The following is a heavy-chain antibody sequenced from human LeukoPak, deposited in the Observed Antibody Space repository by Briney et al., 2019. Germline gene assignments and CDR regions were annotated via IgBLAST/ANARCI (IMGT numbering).Heavy chain of an antibody. CDR1: GFRFSDYY. V-gene: IGHV3-11*04. D-gene: IGHD5-24*01. Sequence: GGSLRLSCAASGFRFSDYYMTWIRQAPGKGLEWLSYISSSGTTIYYADSVKGRFTISRDNAKNSLYLQMNNLRAEDTAVYYCARKRELLDDWGQGTLVTVSS. J-gene: IGHJ4*02. CDR3: ARKRELLDD. CDR2: ISSSGTTI.